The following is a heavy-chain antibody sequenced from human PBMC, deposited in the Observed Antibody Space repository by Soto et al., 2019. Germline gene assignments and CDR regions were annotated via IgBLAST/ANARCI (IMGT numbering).Heavy chain of an antibody. J-gene: IGHJ4*02. CDR2: IYYRGST. D-gene: IGHD6-6*01. V-gene: IGHV4-30-4*01. Sequence: QVHLQESGPGLVRPSQTLSLTCSVSGGSVNTASYYWTWIRQSPGKGLEWIGYIYYRGSTSYNPYLRGRVTISLDTSTNEFSLNLRSVTAADTAVYYCAREGAALPDPFDHWGRGTLVTVTS. CDR3: AREGAALPDPFDH. CDR1: GGSVNTASYY.